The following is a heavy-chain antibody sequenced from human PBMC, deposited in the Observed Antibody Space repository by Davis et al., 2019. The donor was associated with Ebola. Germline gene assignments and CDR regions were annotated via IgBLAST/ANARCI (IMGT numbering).Heavy chain of an antibody. D-gene: IGHD1-26*01. CDR3: ARQIVGATDDAFDI. CDR1: GGSIGSYY. J-gene: IGHJ3*02. CDR2: IYYSGST. V-gene: IGHV4-59*08. Sequence: PSETLSLTCTVSGGSIGSYYWSWIRQPPGKGLEWIGYIYYSGSTNYNPSLKSRVTISVDTSKNQFSLKLSSVTAADTAVYYCARQIVGATDDAFDIWGQGTMVTVSS.